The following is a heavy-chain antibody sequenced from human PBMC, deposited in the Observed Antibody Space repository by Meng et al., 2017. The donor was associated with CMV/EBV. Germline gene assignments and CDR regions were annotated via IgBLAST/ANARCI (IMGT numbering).Heavy chain of an antibody. D-gene: IGHD2-2*02. V-gene: IGHV3-30*04. CDR1: GFTFSSYA. Sequence: GESLKISCAASGFTFSSYAMHWVRQAPGKGLEWVAVISYDGSNKYHADSVKGRFTISRDNSKNTLYLQMNSLRAEDTAVYYCAREPGYCSSTSCYTSHYYYGMDVWGQGTTVTVSS. CDR3: AREPGYCSSTSCYTSHYYYGMDV. J-gene: IGHJ6*02. CDR2: ISYDGSNK.